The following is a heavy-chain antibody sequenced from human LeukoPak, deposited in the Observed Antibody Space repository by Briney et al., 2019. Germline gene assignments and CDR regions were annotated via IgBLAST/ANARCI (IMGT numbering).Heavy chain of an antibody. V-gene: IGHV3-7*01. D-gene: IGHD2-2*01. J-gene: IGHJ5*02. CDR3: ARDLYQLLSIGFDP. Sequence: GGSLRLSCAASGFTFSSYWMSWVRQAPGKGLEWVANIKQDGSEKYYVDSVKGRFTIPRDNAKNSLYLQMNSLRAEDTAVYYCARDLYQLLSIGFDPWGQGTLVTVSS. CDR1: GFTFSSYW. CDR2: IKQDGSEK.